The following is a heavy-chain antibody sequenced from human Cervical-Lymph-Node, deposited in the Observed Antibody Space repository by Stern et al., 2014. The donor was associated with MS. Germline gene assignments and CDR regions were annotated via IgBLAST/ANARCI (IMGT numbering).Heavy chain of an antibody. Sequence: EESGPTLVKPTQTVTLTCTLSGFSVTTAGVGVGWIRQPPGKALEWLALIYWDGDKLYSPSLKNRLTITKDTSKNQVVLTMTNVDPVDTATYYCAHSRVKYCRGGTCYSSLFDYWGQGTLVTVSS. CDR2: IYWDGDK. CDR3: AHSRVKYCRGGTCYSSLFDY. D-gene: IGHD2-15*01. CDR1: GFSVTTAGVG. V-gene: IGHV2-5*02. J-gene: IGHJ4*02.